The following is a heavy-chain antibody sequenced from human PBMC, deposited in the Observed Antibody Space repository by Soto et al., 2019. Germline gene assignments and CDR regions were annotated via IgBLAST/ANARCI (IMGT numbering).Heavy chain of an antibody. V-gene: IGHV4-39*01. CDR1: RGSISIGTNY. J-gene: IGHJ4*02. CDR3: ARHEAGWYFDS. CDR2: IYYSGST. D-gene: IGHD6-25*01. Sequence: SETLSLTCTVSRGSISIGTNYWAWIRQPPGKGLEWIANIYYSGSTFYNPSLKSRVTISLDTSKNQFSLKLRSVTAADTAVYYCARHEAGWYFDSWGQGTLVTVSS.